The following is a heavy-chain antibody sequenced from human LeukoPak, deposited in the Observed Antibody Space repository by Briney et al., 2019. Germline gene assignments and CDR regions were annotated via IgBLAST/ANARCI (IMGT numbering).Heavy chain of an antibody. CDR2: IKQDGSGK. CDR3: ASGDAFDI. CDR1: GFTFSSFW. V-gene: IGHV3-7*01. Sequence: GGSLRLSCAASGFTFSSFWMSWVRQAPGKGLEWVANIKQDGSGKDYVDSVKGRFTISRDNAKNSVYLQMSSLRAEDTAVYYCASGDAFDIWGQGTMVSVSS. J-gene: IGHJ3*02.